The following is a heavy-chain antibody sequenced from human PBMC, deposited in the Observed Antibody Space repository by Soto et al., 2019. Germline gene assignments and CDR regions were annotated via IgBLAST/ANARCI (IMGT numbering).Heavy chain of an antibody. CDR1: GFTFRSYD. J-gene: IGHJ4*02. Sequence: EVQLLESGGGLVQPGGSLRLSCAASGFTFRSYDMNWVRQTPGKGLEWVSGISGSGGSTYYADSVKGRFTISRDNSKNSLWLQMDSLSADGTAVYYRAKGAGAESERYWGQGTLVNVS. D-gene: IGHD1-26*01. CDR2: ISGSGGST. V-gene: IGHV3-23*01. CDR3: AKGAGAESERY.